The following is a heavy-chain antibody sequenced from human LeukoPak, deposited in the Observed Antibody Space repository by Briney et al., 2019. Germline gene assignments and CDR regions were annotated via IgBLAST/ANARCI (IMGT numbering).Heavy chain of an antibody. CDR3: ARAPRTYYYDSSGYYFDY. CDR2: IYTSGST. J-gene: IGHJ4*01. D-gene: IGHD3-22*01. CDR1: GGSISSYY. V-gene: IGHV4-4*07. Sequence: SETLSLTCTVSGGSISSYYWSWIRQPAGKGLEWIGRIYTSGSTNYNPSLKSRVTMSVDTSKNQFSLKLSSVTAADTAVYYCARAPRTYYYDSSGYYFDYWGQEPWSPSPQ.